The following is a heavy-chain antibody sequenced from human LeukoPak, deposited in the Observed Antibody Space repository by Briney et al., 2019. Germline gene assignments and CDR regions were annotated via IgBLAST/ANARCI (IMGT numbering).Heavy chain of an antibody. CDR3: AKRRGYDYGSHFDS. Sequence: GGSLRLSCTTSGFTFTTYGMAWVRQAPGKGLQWVSSISGSGANTNYADSVKGRLTISRDSSTNTLYLHMDSLRAEDTAVYFCAKRRGYDYGSHFDSWGQGTLVTVSS. J-gene: IGHJ4*02. V-gene: IGHV3-23*01. D-gene: IGHD5-18*01. CDR1: GFTFTTYG. CDR2: ISGSGANT.